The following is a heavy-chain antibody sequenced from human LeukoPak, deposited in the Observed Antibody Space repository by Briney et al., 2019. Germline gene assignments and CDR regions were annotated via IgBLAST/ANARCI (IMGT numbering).Heavy chain of an antibody. D-gene: IGHD6-6*01. CDR3: ARDRQGDYMDV. V-gene: IGHV3-7*01. CDR1: GFNLKCYW. Sequence: GGSLRLSCAASGFNLKCYWMSWVRQARGKVLEWVANIEQDGTEKNYEYSVKGRFIISRDNTKKSLYLQMNDLRAEDTAVYYCARDRQGDYMDVWGKGTTVAVSS. J-gene: IGHJ6*03. CDR2: IEQDGTEK.